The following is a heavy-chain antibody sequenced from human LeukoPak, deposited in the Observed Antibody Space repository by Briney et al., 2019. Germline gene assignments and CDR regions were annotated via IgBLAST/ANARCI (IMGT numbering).Heavy chain of an antibody. D-gene: IGHD6-13*01. J-gene: IGHJ4*02. Sequence: GSLRLSCAASGFTFSGYGMHWVRQAPGKGLEYVSGIRSNGGSTYYANSVKGRFTISRDNSKNTLYLQMASLRIDDMAVYYCTRGGEAAGDYWGQGALVTVSS. CDR2: IRSNGGST. V-gene: IGHV3-64*01. CDR3: TRGGEAAGDY. CDR1: GFTFSGYG.